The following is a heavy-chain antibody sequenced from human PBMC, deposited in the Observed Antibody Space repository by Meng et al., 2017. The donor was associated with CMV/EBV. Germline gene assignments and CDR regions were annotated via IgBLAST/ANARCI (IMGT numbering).Heavy chain of an antibody. J-gene: IGHJ4*02. Sequence: GESLKISCAASGFTFSYYYMSGVRQAPGKGLEWVGGIKSKTDGGTTDYAAPVKGRFTISRDDSKNTLYLQMNSLKTEDTAVYYCTTDPAEWELPFDYWGQGTLVTVSS. V-gene: IGHV3-15*01. CDR1: GFTFSYYY. CDR2: IKSKTDGGTT. CDR3: TTDPAEWELPFDY. D-gene: IGHD1-26*01.